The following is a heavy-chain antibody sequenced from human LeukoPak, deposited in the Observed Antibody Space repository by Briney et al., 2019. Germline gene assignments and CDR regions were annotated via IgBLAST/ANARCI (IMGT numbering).Heavy chain of an antibody. CDR2: MSPNTGNT. CDR3: ATNTIAGIFDY. D-gene: IGHD6-13*01. Sequence: ASVKVSCKASGYTFTTYDINWVRQATGQGLEWVGWMSPNTGNTGYAQKFQGRVTITRNTPISTAYMELSSLRSEDTAVYYCATNTIAGIFDYWGQGTLVTVSS. CDR1: GYTFTTYD. J-gene: IGHJ4*02. V-gene: IGHV1-8*01.